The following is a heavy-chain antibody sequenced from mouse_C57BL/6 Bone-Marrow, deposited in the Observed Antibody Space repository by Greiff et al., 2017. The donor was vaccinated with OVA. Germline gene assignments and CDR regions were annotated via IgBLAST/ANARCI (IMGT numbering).Heavy chain of an antibody. CDR3: ARGLYDSFDY. Sequence: VQLKQSGPGLVKPSQSLSLTCSVTGYSITSGYYWNWIRQFPGNKLEWMGYISYDGSNNYNPSLKNRISITRDTSKNQFFLKLNSVTTEDTATYYCARGLYDSFDYWGQGTTLTVSS. CDR1: GYSITSGYY. D-gene: IGHD2-3*01. CDR2: ISYDGSN. J-gene: IGHJ2*01. V-gene: IGHV3-6*01.